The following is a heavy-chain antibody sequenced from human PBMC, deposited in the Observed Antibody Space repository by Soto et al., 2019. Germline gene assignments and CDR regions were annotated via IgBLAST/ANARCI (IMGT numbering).Heavy chain of an antibody. D-gene: IGHD6-13*01. CDR3: AREQAIAAAGRQGGDWFDP. CDR2: INPNSGGT. CDR1: GYTFTGNN. Sequence: SMKVSCKPSGYTFTGNNMYWVRQATGQDRAWMGWINPNSGGTNYAKKFQGWVTMTRDTSISTAYMELSRLRSDDTAVYYCAREQAIAAAGRQGGDWFDPWGQGTLVTVS. V-gene: IGHV1-2*04. J-gene: IGHJ5*02.